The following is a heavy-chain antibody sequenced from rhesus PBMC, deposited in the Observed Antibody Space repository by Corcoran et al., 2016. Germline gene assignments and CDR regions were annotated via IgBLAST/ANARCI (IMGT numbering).Heavy chain of an antibody. D-gene: IGHD6-31*01. CDR2: IDSSGST. CDR3: ARRSSGWLFDY. J-gene: IGHJ4*01. Sequence: QVQLQESGPGLVKPLETLSLTCAVSGGSISSSYWSWIRQAPGKGLEWIGRIDSSGSTYYNPSLKSRVTLSVDTSKNQFSLKLSSVTTADTAVYYCARRSSGWLFDYWGQGVLVTVSS. CDR1: GGSISSSY. V-gene: IGHV4S11*01.